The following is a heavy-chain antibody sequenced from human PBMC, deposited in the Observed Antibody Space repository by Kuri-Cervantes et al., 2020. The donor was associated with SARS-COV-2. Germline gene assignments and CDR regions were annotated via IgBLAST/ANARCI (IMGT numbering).Heavy chain of an antibody. J-gene: IGHJ5*02. Sequence: SETLSLTCAVSGYSISSGYYWSWIRQPPGKGLEWIGEINHSGSTNYNPSLKSRVTVSVDTSKNQFSLKLSSVTAADTAVYYCARVTDYYGSGSYTEGWFDPWGQGTLVTVSS. CDR2: INHSGST. CDR1: GYSISSGYY. CDR3: ARVTDYYGSGSYTEGWFDP. V-gene: IGHV4-34*01. D-gene: IGHD3-10*01.